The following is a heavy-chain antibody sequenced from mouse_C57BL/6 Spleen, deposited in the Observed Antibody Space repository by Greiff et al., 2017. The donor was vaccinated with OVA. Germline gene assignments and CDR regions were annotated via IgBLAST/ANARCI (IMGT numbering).Heavy chain of an antibody. V-gene: IGHV1-81*01. CDR2: IYPRSGNT. CDR1: GYTFTSYG. D-gene: IGHD1-1*01. Sequence: QVQLQQSGAELARPGASVKLSCKASGYTFTSYGISWVKQRTGQGLEWIGEIYPRSGNTYYNEKFKGKATLTADKSSSTAYMELRSLTSEDSAVYICARVGITTVVEKAWFAYWGQGTLVTVSA. CDR3: ARVGITTVVEKAWFAY. J-gene: IGHJ3*01.